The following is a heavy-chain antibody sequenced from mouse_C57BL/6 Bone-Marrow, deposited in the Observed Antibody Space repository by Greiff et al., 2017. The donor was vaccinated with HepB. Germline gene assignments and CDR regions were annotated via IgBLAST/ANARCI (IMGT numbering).Heavy chain of an antibody. CDR2: INPYNGGT. J-gene: IGHJ1*03. CDR3: ASVYGHSYAGWCFDD. V-gene: IGHV1-19*01. Sequence: EVQLQQSGPVLVKPGASVKMSCKASGYKFTDDYMNWVKQSHGKSLEWIGVINPYNGGTSYNQKFKGKATLTVDKSSSTAYMELNSLTSEDSAVYYCASVYGHSYAGWCFDDWGTGTPVTVSS. CDR1: GYKFTDDY. D-gene: IGHD1-1*01.